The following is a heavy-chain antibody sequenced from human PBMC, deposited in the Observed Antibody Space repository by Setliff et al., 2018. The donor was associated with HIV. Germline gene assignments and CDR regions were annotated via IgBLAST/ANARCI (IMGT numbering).Heavy chain of an antibody. CDR3: GAGGYQNAFDI. Sequence: ASVKVSCKASGHTFSNSDIHWVRRATGQGLEWMGWMNPNSGVTGYALKFHDRVTMTGDTSISTAYLELRSLTSEDTAVYYCGAGGYQNAFDIWGQGTMVTVSS. V-gene: IGHV1-8*02. J-gene: IGHJ3*02. D-gene: IGHD3-22*01. CDR1: GHTFSNSD. CDR2: MNPNSGVT.